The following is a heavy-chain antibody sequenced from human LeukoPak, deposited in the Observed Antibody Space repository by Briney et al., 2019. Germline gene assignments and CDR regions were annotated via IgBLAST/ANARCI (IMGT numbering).Heavy chain of an antibody. CDR3: AKGPLTAIVHYNHFDY. V-gene: IGHV3-23*01. CDR1: GFTFSSYA. Sequence: PGGSLRLSCAASGFTFSSYAMSWVRQAPGKGLEWVSAISGSGGSTYYAGSVKGRFTISRDNSKNTLYLQMNSLRAEDTAVYYCAKGPLTAIVHYNHFDYWGQGTLVTVSS. J-gene: IGHJ4*02. CDR2: ISGSGGST. D-gene: IGHD5-18*01.